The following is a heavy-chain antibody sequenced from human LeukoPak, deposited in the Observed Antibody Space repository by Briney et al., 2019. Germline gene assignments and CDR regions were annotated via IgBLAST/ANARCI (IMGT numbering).Heavy chain of an antibody. V-gene: IGHV3-21*01. CDR1: GFTFSSYS. CDR3: ARGSEWELLSCDH. Sequence: GGSLRLSCAASGFTFSSYSMNWVRQAPGKGLELVSSISTSSSHMYYADSVKGRFTVSRDDARNSLYLQMNSLRAEDTAVYYCARGSEWELLSCDHWGQGTLVTVSS. CDR2: ISTSSSHM. J-gene: IGHJ5*02. D-gene: IGHD1-26*01.